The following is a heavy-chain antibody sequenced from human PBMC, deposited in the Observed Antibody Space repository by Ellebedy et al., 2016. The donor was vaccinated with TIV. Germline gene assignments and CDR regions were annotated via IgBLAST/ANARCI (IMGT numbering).Heavy chain of an antibody. D-gene: IGHD3-10*01. CDR2: ISGNGGNT. J-gene: IGHJ5*02. CDR3: AKGTIRSWFDP. Sequence: GGSLRLSCAASGFTFSNYAMSWVRQAPGKGLEWVSDISGNGGNTYYADSVKGRFTISRDNSKNTLYLQMNSLRAEDTAVYFCAKGTIRSWFDPWGQGTLVTVS. CDR1: GFTFSNYA. V-gene: IGHV3-23*01.